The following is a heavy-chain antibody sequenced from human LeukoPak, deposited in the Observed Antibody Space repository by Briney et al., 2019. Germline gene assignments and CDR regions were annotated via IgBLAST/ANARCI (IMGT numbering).Heavy chain of an antibody. D-gene: IGHD6-19*01. CDR3: ARGSRGIVVPDTEHYYFGMDV. Sequence: VKVSCKASGGTFSSYGISWVRQAPGQGLEWMGGIIPIFGTANYAQKFQGRVTIAADESTRTAYMELSSLRSEDTAVYYCARGSRGIVVPDTEHYYFGMDVWGQGTTVTVSS. CDR1: GGTFSSYG. V-gene: IGHV1-69*01. J-gene: IGHJ6*02. CDR2: IIPIFGTA.